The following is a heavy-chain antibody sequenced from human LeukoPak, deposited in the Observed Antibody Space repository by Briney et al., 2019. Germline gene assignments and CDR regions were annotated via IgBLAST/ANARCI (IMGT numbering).Heavy chain of an antibody. CDR1: GFTFSSYG. CDR2: IYSGGST. V-gene: IGHV3-66*01. J-gene: IGHJ4*02. CDR3: ARSLRWPNFDY. Sequence: GGSLRLSCAASGFTFSSYGIHWVRQAPGKGLEWVSVIYSGGSTYYADSVKGRFTISRDNSKNTLYLQMNSLRAEDTAVYYCARSLRWPNFDYWGQGTLVTASS. D-gene: IGHD4-23*01.